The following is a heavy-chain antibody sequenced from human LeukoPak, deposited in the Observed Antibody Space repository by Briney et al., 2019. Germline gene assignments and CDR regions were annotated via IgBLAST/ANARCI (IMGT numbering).Heavy chain of an antibody. Sequence: GGSLRLSCAASGFTFSSYAMSWVRQAPGKGLEWVSAISGSGGSTYYADSVKGRFTISRDNSKNTLYLQMNSLRAEDTAVYYRAKDLGLWFGELADYWGQGTLVTVSS. CDR2: ISGSGGST. CDR1: GFTFSSYA. V-gene: IGHV3-23*01. CDR3: AKDLGLWFGELADY. J-gene: IGHJ4*02. D-gene: IGHD3-10*01.